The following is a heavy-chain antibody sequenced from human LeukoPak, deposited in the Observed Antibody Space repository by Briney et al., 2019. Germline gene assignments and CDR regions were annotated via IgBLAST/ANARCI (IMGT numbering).Heavy chain of an antibody. J-gene: IGHJ4*02. V-gene: IGHV3-30-3*01. Sequence: PGGSLRLSCAASGFTFSSYAMHWVRQAPGKGLEWVAVISYDGSNKYYADSVKGRFTISRDNSKNTLYLQMNSLRAEDTAVYYCARGIFGYWGQGTLVTVSS. CDR2: ISYDGSNK. D-gene: IGHD2-15*01. CDR1: GFTFSSYA. CDR3: ARGIFGY.